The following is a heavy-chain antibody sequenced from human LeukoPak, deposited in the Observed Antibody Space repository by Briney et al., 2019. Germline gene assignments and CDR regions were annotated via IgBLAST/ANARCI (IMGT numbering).Heavy chain of an antibody. CDR2: IYHSGKT. J-gene: IGHJ4*02. V-gene: IGHV4-38-2*02. Sequence: PSETLSLTCSVSGYSISSGYYWGWIRQPPGKGLEWIGSIYHSGKTYYNPSLKSRVTISVDTSKNQFSLKLSSVTAADTAVYYCARGRRWLQSPFDYWGQGTLVTVSS. CDR3: ARGRRWLQSPFDY. D-gene: IGHD5-24*01. CDR1: GYSISSGYY.